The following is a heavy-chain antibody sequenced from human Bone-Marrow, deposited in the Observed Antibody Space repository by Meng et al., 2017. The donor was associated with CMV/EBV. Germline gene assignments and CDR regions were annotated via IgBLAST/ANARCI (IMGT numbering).Heavy chain of an antibody. D-gene: IGHD6-13*01. CDR1: GFTFSSYS. V-gene: IGHV3-21*01. J-gene: IGHJ6*02. Sequence: GESLKISCAASGFTFSSYSMNWVRQAPGKGLEWVSSISSSSSSIYYADSVKGRFTISRDNAKNSLYLQMNSLRAEDTAVYYCARDGALSQQQLLYYYYYGMDVWGQGTTVTVSS. CDR3: ARDGALSQQQLLYYYYYGMDV. CDR2: ISSSSSSI.